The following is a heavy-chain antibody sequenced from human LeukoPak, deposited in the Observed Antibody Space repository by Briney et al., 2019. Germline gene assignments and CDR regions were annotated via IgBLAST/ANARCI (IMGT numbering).Heavy chain of an antibody. V-gene: IGHV3-23*01. Sequence: PGGSLRLSCAASGFTFSSYAMSWVRQAPGKGLEWVSGISSSGGSTYYADSVKGRFTISRDNSKNTLYLQMKTLRAEDTAVYYCAKMWQQLVRFAGFDIWGQGTMVTVSS. D-gene: IGHD6-13*01. CDR2: ISSSGGST. CDR1: GFTFSSYA. CDR3: AKMWQQLVRFAGFDI. J-gene: IGHJ3*02.